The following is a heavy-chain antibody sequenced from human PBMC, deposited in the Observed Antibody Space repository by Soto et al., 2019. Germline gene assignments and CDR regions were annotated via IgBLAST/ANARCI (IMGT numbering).Heavy chain of an antibody. Sequence: PGGSLRLSCAAAGFTFSTFSMHWVRQAPGRGLEWISYISGGGRPISYADSVKGRFTISRDNAKNSLYLQMDSLTDEDTAVYYCARDLGWAFDSWGQGTLVTVSS. CDR2: ISGGGRPI. CDR3: ARDLGWAFDS. V-gene: IGHV3-48*02. D-gene: IGHD6-19*01. J-gene: IGHJ4*02. CDR1: GFTFSTFS.